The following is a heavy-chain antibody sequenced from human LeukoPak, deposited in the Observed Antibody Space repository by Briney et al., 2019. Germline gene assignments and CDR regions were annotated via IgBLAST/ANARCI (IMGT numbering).Heavy chain of an antibody. CDR1: GFTFSSYS. CDR3: AIVAAAGKTFDY. J-gene: IGHJ4*02. V-gene: IGHV3-21*01. D-gene: IGHD6-13*01. CDR2: ISSSSSYI. Sequence: GGSLRLSCAASGFTFSSYSMNWVRQAPGKGLEWVSSISSSSSYIYYADSVKGRFTISRDNAKNSLYLQMNSLRAEDTAVYYCAIVAAAGKTFDYWGQGTLVTVSS.